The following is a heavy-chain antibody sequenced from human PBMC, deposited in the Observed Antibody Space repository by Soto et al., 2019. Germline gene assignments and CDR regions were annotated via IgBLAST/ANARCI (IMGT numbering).Heavy chain of an antibody. CDR2: ISGSGGST. Sequence: EVQLSQSGGGLVQPGGSLRLSCAASGFTFSNFDMRWVRQAPGKGLEWVSDISGSGGSTYYAESVKGRFTISRDNSKNTLFLQMNSLRVEDTAVYYCAKDIAAVGGYETFDFWGQGTMVTVSS. CDR3: AKDIAAVGGYETFDF. V-gene: IGHV3-23*01. CDR1: GFTFSNFD. D-gene: IGHD6-25*01. J-gene: IGHJ4*02.